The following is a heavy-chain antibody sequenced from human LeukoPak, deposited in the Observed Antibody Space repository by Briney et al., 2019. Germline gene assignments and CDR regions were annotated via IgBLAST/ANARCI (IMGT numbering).Heavy chain of an antibody. Sequence: ASVKVSCKASGYTFTGYYMHWVRQAPGQGLEWMGWINPNSGGTNYAQKFQGRVTMTRDTSISTAYMELSRLRSDDTAVYYCARCFVYYYYMDVWGKGTTVTVSS. CDR1: GYTFTGYY. J-gene: IGHJ6*03. CDR3: ARCFVYYYYMDV. V-gene: IGHV1-2*02. D-gene: IGHD3-10*02. CDR2: INPNSGGT.